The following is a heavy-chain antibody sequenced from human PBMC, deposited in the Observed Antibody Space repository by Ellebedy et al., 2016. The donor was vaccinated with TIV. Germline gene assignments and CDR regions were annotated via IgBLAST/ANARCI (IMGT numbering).Heavy chain of an antibody. J-gene: IGHJ6*02. Sequence: GESLKISCAASGFTFNIYRMHWVRHVPGKGLVWVSRINSDGRSTSYADFVKGRFTISRDNSKNTLYLHMNDLRVEDTAVYYCARDRRGLGVWGQGTTVTVSS. CDR3: ARDRRGLGV. CDR2: INSDGRST. V-gene: IGHV3-74*01. CDR1: GFTFNIYR.